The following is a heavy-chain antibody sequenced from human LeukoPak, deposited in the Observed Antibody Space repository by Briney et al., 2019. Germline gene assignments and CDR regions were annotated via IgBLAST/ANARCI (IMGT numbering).Heavy chain of an antibody. V-gene: IGHV4-59*08. Sequence: SETLSLTCTVSGGSLSSYYWSWIRQPPGKGLEWIGVIYYSGITNDNPSLKSRVTISVDTSKNPFSLKLSSVTAADTAVYYCARGVPQWPARIDYWGQGTLVTVSS. D-gene: IGHD6-19*01. CDR3: ARGVPQWPARIDY. CDR1: GGSLSSYY. J-gene: IGHJ4*02. CDR2: IYYSGIT.